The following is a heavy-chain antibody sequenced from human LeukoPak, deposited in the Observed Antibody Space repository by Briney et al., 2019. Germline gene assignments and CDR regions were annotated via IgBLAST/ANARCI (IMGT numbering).Heavy chain of an antibody. CDR1: GFTFRSYA. CDR2: ITGSGDST. V-gene: IGHV3-23*01. CDR3: AKDRIASPPQGRFDP. Sequence: GGSLRLSCAASGFTFRSYAMNWVRQAPGKGLEWVSAITGSGDSTYYADSVKGRFTISRDNSQNTLYLQMNSLGAEDTAIYYCAKDRIASPPQGRFDPWGQGTLVTVSS. D-gene: IGHD6-6*01. J-gene: IGHJ5*02.